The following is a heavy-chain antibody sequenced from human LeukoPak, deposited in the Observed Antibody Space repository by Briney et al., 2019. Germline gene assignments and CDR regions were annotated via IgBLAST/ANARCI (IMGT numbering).Heavy chain of an antibody. Sequence: ASVKVSCKASGYSFTDYYMHWVRQAPGHGLEWMGWISPRSGDTSYAQRFQGRVTMTRDTSINTVDMDLSGLTSDDTAVFYCARGREIHGGSDTKLDDYWGQGTLVTVSS. CDR3: ARGREIHGGSDTKLDDY. CDR2: ISPRSGDT. J-gene: IGHJ4*02. D-gene: IGHD3-10*01. CDR1: GYSFTDYY. V-gene: IGHV1-2*02.